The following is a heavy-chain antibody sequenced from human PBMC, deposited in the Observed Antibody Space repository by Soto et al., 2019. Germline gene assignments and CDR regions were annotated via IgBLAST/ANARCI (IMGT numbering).Heavy chain of an antibody. CDR2: ISNDGNHE. D-gene: IGHD3-3*01. V-gene: IGHV3-30*18. Sequence: QVQLVESGGGVVQPGRSLRLSWAASGFTFSAFGMHWVRQAPGKGLEWVAVISNDGNHEYYADSVKGRFSISRDNSKNTFYLQMNSLSSEDTAVYFCAKTITTFGGSSTGRGALLDYWGQGILVTVSS. CDR1: GFTFSAFG. J-gene: IGHJ4*02. CDR3: AKTITTFGGSSTGRGALLDY.